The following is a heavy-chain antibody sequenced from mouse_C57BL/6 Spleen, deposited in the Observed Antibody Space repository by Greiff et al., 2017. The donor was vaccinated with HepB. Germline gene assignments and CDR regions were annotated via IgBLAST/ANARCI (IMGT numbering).Heavy chain of an antibody. CDR2: IYPGGGYT. V-gene: IGHV1-63*01. CDR1: GYTFTNYW. Sequence: QVQLKESGAELVRPGTSVKMSCKASGYTFTNYWIGWAKQRPGHGLEWIGDIYPGGGYTNYNEKFKGKATLTADKSSSTAYMQFSSLTSEDSAIYYCARSAPYYGSSYKYFDVWGTGTTVTVSS. J-gene: IGHJ1*03. D-gene: IGHD1-1*01. CDR3: ARSAPYYGSSYKYFDV.